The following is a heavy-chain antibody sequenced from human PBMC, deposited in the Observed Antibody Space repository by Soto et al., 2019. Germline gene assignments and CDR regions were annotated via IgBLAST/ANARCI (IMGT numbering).Heavy chain of an antibody. J-gene: IGHJ6*02. Sequence: GGSQRLSCAASGFNFRSYARSWVRQAPGKGLEWVSAISGSGGSTYYADSVKGRFTTSRDNSKNTLYLQMNSLRAEDTAVYYCAKGTDRAAAPGGYYGMDVWGQGTTVTVSS. V-gene: IGHV3-23*01. CDR3: AKGTDRAAAPGGYYGMDV. CDR2: ISGSGGST. D-gene: IGHD6-13*01. CDR1: GFNFRSYA.